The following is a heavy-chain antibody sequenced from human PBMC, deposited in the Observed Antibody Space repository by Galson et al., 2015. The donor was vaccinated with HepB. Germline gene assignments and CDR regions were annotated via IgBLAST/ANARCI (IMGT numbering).Heavy chain of an antibody. CDR2: ISYDGTNK. D-gene: IGHD6-19*01. CDR1: GFTFSNYP. CDR3: ARVRSGWARDSHFDL. J-gene: IGHJ2*01. Sequence: SLRLSCAASGFTFSNYPMHWVRQAPGKGLEWVALISYDGTNKYYADSVMGRFTMSRDNSKNTLYLQMNSLRSEDTAVYYCARVRSGWARDSHFDLWGRGTLVTVSS. V-gene: IGHV3-30*04.